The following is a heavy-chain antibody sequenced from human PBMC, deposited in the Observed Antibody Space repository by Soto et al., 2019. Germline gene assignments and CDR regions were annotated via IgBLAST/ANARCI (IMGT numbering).Heavy chain of an antibody. D-gene: IGHD2-15*01. CDR3: ARDVPGSGVPFWDY. J-gene: IGHJ4*02. CDR2: ISAYNGNT. Sequence: QIQLVQSGAEMKKPGASVKVSCKPSGYTFTHYGVSWLRQAPGQGLEWMGWISAYNGNTDYAHKFQGRVALITDTSTSTAYMELRGLSPDDTAVYYCARDVPGSGVPFWDYWGQGTLVTVSS. V-gene: IGHV1-18*04. CDR1: GYTFTHYG.